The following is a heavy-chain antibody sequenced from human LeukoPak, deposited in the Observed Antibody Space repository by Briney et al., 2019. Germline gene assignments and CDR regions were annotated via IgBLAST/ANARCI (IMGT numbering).Heavy chain of an antibody. CDR3: AKSDCSDAGCYLLDY. D-gene: IGHD2-15*01. Sequence: GGSLRLSCAASGFTSSNYAMSWVRQAPGRVLEWVSSISGSGDGTYYADSVKGRFTISRDNSKNTLYLQMNSLTAEDTAVYFCAKSDCSDAGCYLLDYWGQGTLVTVSS. CDR2: ISGSGDGT. CDR1: GFTSSNYA. J-gene: IGHJ4*02. V-gene: IGHV3-23*01.